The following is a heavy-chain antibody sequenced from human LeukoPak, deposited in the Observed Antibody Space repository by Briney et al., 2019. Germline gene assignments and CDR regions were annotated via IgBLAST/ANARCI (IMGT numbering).Heavy chain of an antibody. J-gene: IGHJ6*04. CDR3: AKGGYCSSTSCYGYYYYGMDV. D-gene: IGHD2-2*01. CDR1: GFTFSSYA. V-gene: IGHV3-23*01. Sequence: GGSLRLSCAASGFTFSSYAMSWVRQAPGKGLEWVSAISGSGGSTYYADSVKGRFTTSRDNSKNTLYLQMNSLRAEDTAVYYCAKGGYCSSTSCYGYYYYGMDVWGKGTTVTVSS. CDR2: ISGSGGST.